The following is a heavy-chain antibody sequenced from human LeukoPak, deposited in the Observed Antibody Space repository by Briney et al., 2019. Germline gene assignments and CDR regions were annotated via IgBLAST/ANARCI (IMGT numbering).Heavy chain of an antibody. CDR2: ISYDGSNK. CDR1: GFTFSSYT. D-gene: IGHD3-10*01. Sequence: PGRSLRLSCAASGFTFSSYTMHWVRQAPGKGLEWVAVISYDGSNKYYADSVKGRFTISRDNSKNTLYLQMNSLRAEDTAVYYCARDVDYYGSGSSLGFDYWGQGTLVTVSS. V-gene: IGHV3-30*04. J-gene: IGHJ4*02. CDR3: ARDVDYYGSGSSLGFDY.